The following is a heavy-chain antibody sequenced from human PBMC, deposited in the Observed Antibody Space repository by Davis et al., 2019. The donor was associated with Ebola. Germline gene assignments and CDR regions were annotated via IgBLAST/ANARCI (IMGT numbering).Heavy chain of an antibody. D-gene: IGHD1-14*01. CDR1: GGSISSGDYY. J-gene: IGHJ2*01. CDR2: IYYSGST. V-gene: IGHV4-61*08. CDR3: VRDYRIHWHFDL. Sequence: PSETLSLTCTVSGGSISSGDYYWSWIRQPPGKGLEWIGYIYYSGSTNYNPSLKSRVTISVDTSKNQFSLKLSSVTAADTAVYYCVRDYRIHWHFDLWGRGTLVTVSS.